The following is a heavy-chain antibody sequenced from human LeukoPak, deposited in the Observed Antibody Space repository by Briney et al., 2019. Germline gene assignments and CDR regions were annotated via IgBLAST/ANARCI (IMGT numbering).Heavy chain of an antibody. CDR2: ISSSSSYI. D-gene: IGHD2-2*02. CDR3: ARDGRNCSSTSCYTYMDV. Sequence: GGSLRLSCAASGFTFSSYSMNWVRQAPGKGLEWVSSISSSSSYIYYADSLKGRFTISRDNAKNSLYLQMNSLRAEDTAVYYCARDGRNCSSTSCYTYMDVWGKGTTVTVSS. J-gene: IGHJ6*03. CDR1: GFTFSSYS. V-gene: IGHV3-21*01.